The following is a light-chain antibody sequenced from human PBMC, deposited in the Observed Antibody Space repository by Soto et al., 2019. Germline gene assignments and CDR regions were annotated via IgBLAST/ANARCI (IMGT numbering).Light chain of an antibody. V-gene: IGKV3-15*01. J-gene: IGKJ1*01. CDR1: QSLGSD. Sequence: EMVMTQSPGTPSLSPGDTATLSCRASQSLGSDLAWYQQKPGQAPRLLIFAASARPTGIPARISGSGSGTEFTLTISSLRSEDFAVYFCQQYYNWPRTFGQGTKVDIK. CDR3: QQYYNWPRT. CDR2: AAS.